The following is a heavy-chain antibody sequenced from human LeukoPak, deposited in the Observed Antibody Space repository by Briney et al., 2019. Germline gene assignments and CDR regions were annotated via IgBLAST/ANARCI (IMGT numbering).Heavy chain of an antibody. D-gene: IGHD3-22*01. V-gene: IGHV3-23*01. CDR3: ARNSSGFKLGDSFDI. J-gene: IGHJ3*02. Sequence: PGGSLRLSCAASGFTFSSYAMTWVRQAPGKGLEWISAIYGSAYSTSYADSVKGRFTISRDNYKNTLYLKMNILRAEDTAIYYCARNSSGFKLGDSFDIWGQGTMVTVSS. CDR2: IYGSAYST. CDR1: GFTFSSYA.